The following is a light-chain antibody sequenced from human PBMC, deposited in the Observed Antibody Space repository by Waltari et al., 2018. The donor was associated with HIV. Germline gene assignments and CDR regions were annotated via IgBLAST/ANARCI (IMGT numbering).Light chain of an antibody. CDR3: ATWDDSLYGM. J-gene: IGLJ3*02. CDR1: SSTRGNTD. CDR2: MNN. V-gene: IGLV1-44*01. Sequence: QSVLTQPPPASGTPGQTAVISCAGNSSTRGNTDVPWYQVLPGSAPRLLIYMNNYRPSGVPGRFSGSRSGTSASLAIHALQSEDEADYYCATWDDSLYGMFGGGTKLTV.